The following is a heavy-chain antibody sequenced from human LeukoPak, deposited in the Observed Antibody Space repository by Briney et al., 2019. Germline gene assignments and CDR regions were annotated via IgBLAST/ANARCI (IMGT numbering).Heavy chain of an antibody. CDR1: GFTFDDYT. Sequence: PGGSLRLSCAASGFTFDDYTMHWVRQAPGKGLEWVSLISWDGGSTYYADSVKGRFTISRDNSKNSLYLQMNSLRTEDTALYYCAKDYSSSWDYFHMDVWGKGTTVTISS. CDR2: ISWDGGST. CDR3: AKDYSSSWDYFHMDV. D-gene: IGHD6-13*01. V-gene: IGHV3-43*01. J-gene: IGHJ6*03.